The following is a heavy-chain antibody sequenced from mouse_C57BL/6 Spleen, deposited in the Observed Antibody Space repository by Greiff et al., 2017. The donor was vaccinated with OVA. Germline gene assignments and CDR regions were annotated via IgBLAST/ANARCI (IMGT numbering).Heavy chain of an antibody. V-gene: IGHV6-6*01. CDR3: TRNWDEGLVY. CDR2: IRNKANNHAT. CDR1: GITFSDAW. Sequence: VQLQQSGGGLVQPGGSMKLSCAASGITFSDAWMDWVRQSPEKGLEWVAGIRNKANNHATDYAESVKGKFTISRDDSKSSVYLQMNSLRAEDTGIYYCTRNWDEGLVYWGQGTLVTVSA. D-gene: IGHD4-1*01. J-gene: IGHJ3*01.